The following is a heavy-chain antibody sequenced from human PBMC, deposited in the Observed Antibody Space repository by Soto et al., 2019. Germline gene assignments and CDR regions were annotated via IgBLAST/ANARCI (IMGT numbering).Heavy chain of an antibody. CDR2: IWYDGSNK. D-gene: IGHD2-15*01. V-gene: IGHV3-33*01. Sequence: QVQLVESGGGVVQPGRSLRLSCAASGFTFSSYGMHWVRQAPGKGLEWVAVIWYDGSNKYYADSVKGRFTISRDNSKNTLYLQMNSLRAEDTAVDYWARGLLGYCSGGSCYSFTNYYYYMDVWGKGTTVTVSS. J-gene: IGHJ6*03. CDR3: ARGLLGYCSGGSCYSFTNYYYYMDV. CDR1: GFTFSSYG.